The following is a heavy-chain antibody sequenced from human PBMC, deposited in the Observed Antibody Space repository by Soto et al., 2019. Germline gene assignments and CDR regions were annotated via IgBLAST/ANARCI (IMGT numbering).Heavy chain of an antibody. D-gene: IGHD3-9*01. CDR1: VFTFSNAW. CDR2: IKSKTDGGTT. J-gene: IGHJ6*01. Sequence: WGALLISCATSVFTFSNAWMNWVRQAPGKGLDLVGRIKSKTDGGTTDYAAPVKGRFTISRDDSKNTLYLQMNSLKTEDTAVYYCTTYDILTGYPYYYYGMDVWGQGTTVTVSS. V-gene: IGHV3-15*01. CDR3: TTYDILTGYPYYYYGMDV.